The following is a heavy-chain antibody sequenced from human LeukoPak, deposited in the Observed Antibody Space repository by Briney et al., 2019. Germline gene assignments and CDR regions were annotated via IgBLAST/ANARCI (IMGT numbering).Heavy chain of an antibody. V-gene: IGHV3-48*02. CDR1: GFSFSIYS. CDR2: ISSSSAI. D-gene: IGHD5-18*01. Sequence: GGSLRLSCAASGFSFSIYSMNWVRQAPGKGLEWVSYISSSSAIYYADSVKGRFTISRDNAKNSVNLQMNSLRDEDTAVYYCARVKTAMDIDYWGQGTLVTVSS. J-gene: IGHJ4*02. CDR3: ARVKTAMDIDY.